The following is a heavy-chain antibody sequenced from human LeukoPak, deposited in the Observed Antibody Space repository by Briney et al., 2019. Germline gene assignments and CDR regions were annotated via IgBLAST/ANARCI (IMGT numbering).Heavy chain of an antibody. V-gene: IGHV7-4-1*02. CDR1: GYTFTSYA. CDR3: ARAFPYYCSGGSCYSYAFDI. Sequence: ASVKVSCKASGYTFTSYAMHWVRQAPGQGLEWMGWINTNTGNPTYAQGFTGRFVFSLDTSVSTAYLQISSLKAEDTAMYYCARAFPYYCSGGSCYSYAFDIWGQGTMVTVSS. J-gene: IGHJ3*02. CDR2: INTNTGNP. D-gene: IGHD2-15*01.